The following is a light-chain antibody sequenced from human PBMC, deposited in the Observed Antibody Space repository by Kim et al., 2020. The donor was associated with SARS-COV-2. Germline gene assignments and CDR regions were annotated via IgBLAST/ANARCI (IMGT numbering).Light chain of an antibody. CDR3: GSYGGSNNLV. Sequence: GQSVTISCTGTSSDVGGYKYVSWYQQHPGKAPKLIIYEVNKRPSGVPNRFSGSKSGNTAFLTVSGLQAEDEADYYCGSYGGSNNLVFGGGTKVTVL. CDR1: SSDVGGYKY. V-gene: IGLV2-8*01. J-gene: IGLJ3*02. CDR2: EVN.